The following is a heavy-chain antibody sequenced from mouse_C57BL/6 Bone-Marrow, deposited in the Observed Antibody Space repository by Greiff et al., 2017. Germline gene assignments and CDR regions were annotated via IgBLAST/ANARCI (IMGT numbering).Heavy chain of an antibody. J-gene: IGHJ2*01. CDR1: GYSITSGYY. Sequence: EESGPGLVKPSQSLSLTCSVTGYSITSGYYWNWIRQFPGNKLEWMGYISYDGSNNYNPSLKNRISITRDTSKNQFFLKLNSVTTEDTATYYCAREGDSPYYFDYWGQGTTLTVSS. D-gene: IGHD2-12*01. V-gene: IGHV3-6*01. CDR3: AREGDSPYYFDY. CDR2: ISYDGSN.